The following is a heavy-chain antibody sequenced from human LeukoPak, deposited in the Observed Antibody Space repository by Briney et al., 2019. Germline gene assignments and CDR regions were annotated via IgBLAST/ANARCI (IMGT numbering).Heavy chain of an antibody. CDR3: ARVGSGGFGVFDY. D-gene: IGHD3-10*01. J-gene: IGHJ4*02. V-gene: IGHV4-59*01. Sequence: SETLSLTCTVSGVSISSYYWSWIRQAPGKGLEWIGYIYNSGSTNYKHSLKSRFTISIDTSKNPFSLKLSSVTAADTAVYYCARVGSGGFGVFDYWGQGTLVTVSS. CDR2: IYNSGST. CDR1: GVSISSYY.